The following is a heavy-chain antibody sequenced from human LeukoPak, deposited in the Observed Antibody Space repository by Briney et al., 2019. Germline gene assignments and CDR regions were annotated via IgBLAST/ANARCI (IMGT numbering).Heavy chain of an antibody. CDR2: ISYDGSNR. CDR3: AKLLERRGYVDY. V-gene: IGHV3-30*18. J-gene: IGHJ4*02. D-gene: IGHD1-1*01. CDR1: GFTFSSYG. Sequence: PAGTLTLSCAASGFTFSSYGKHWVRQAPGPGLERVAVISYDGSNRYYAHSVKGRFTISRDNSKNTLYLQMNSLRAEDTAVYYCAKLLERRGYVDYWGQGTLVTVSS.